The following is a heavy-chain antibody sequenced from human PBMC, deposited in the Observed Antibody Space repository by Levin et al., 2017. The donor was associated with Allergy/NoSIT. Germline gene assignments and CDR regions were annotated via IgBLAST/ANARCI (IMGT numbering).Heavy chain of an antibody. Sequence: SETLSLTCTVSGGSISSYYWSWIRQPPGKGLEWIGYIYYSGSTNYNPSLKSRVTISVDTSKNQFSLKLSSVTAADTAVYYCARDHEAGTYYYGMDVWGQGTTVTVSS. CDR2: IYYSGST. CDR3: ARDHEAGTYYYGMDV. V-gene: IGHV4-59*01. J-gene: IGHJ6*02. CDR1: GGSISSYY. D-gene: IGHD6-19*01.